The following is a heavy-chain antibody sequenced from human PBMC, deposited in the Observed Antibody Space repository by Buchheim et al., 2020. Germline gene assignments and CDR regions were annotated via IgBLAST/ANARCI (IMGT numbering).Heavy chain of an antibody. V-gene: IGHV3-30*18. CDR2: ISYDGSNK. D-gene: IGHD3-9*01. Sequence: QVQLVESGGGVVQPGRSLRLSCAASGFSFSDYGMHWVRQAPGKGLEWVAVISYDGSNKYYADSVKGRFTISKDNSKNTLYLQMNSLSAEDTAVYYCAKPSDFDDPIAWGQGTL. CDR3: AKPSDFDDPIA. CDR1: GFSFSDYG. J-gene: IGHJ4*02.